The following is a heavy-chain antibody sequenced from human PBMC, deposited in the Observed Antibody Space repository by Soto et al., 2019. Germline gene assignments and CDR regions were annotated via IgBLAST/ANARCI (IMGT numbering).Heavy chain of an antibody. CDR1: GFTFSSYA. V-gene: IGHV3-30-3*01. J-gene: IGHJ4*02. CDR2: ISYDGSNK. CDR3: ARGLRYFDFLDY. Sequence: GGSLRLSCAASGFTFSSYAMHWVRQAPGKGLEWVAVISYDGSNKYYADSVKGRFTISRDNSKNTLYLQMNSLRAEDTAVYYCARGLRYFDFLDYWGQGTLVTVSS. D-gene: IGHD3-9*01.